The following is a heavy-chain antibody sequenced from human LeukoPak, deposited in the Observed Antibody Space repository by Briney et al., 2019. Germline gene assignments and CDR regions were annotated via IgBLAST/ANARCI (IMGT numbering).Heavy chain of an antibody. Sequence: SETLSLTCTVSGGSISIYYWSWIRQPPGKGLEWIGYIYYSGSTNYNPSLKSRVTISVDTSKNQFSLKLSSVTAADTAVYYCARDVSAYFDYWGQGTLVTVSS. D-gene: IGHD6-25*01. CDR3: ARDVSAYFDY. J-gene: IGHJ4*02. V-gene: IGHV4-59*01. CDR2: IYYSGST. CDR1: GGSISIYY.